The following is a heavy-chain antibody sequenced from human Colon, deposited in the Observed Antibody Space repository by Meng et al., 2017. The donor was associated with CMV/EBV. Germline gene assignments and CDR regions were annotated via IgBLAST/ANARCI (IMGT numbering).Heavy chain of an antibody. D-gene: IGHD5-12*01. V-gene: IGHV4-31*03. CDR2: IYHSGTT. J-gene: IGHJ4*01. CDR3: ARDSGYDAPFDY. Sequence: QVQLQDSGPGLVKSSQTLSLTCTVSGGSLSGGDFYWNWIRQHPGKGLEWIGYIYHSGTTYYNPSLKSRVMISLDKSKNQFSLNLSSVTAADTAVYFCARDSGYDAPFDYWGHGTLVTVSS. CDR1: GGSLSGGDFY.